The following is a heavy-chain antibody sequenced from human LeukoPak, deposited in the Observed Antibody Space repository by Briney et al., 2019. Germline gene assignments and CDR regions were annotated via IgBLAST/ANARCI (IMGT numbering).Heavy chain of an antibody. J-gene: IGHJ6*02. Sequence: PGGSLRLSCAASGFTVSSNYMSWVRQAPGKVLGMDSVIYSGGSSYYADSVKGRFTISRDNSKSTLYLQMNSLRAEDTAVYYCARGSGGSGSWGYYYYGMDVWGQGTTVTVSS. D-gene: IGHD6-19*01. CDR3: ARGSGGSGSWGYYYYGMDV. V-gene: IGHV3-66*02. CDR1: GFTVSSNY. CDR2: IYSGGSS.